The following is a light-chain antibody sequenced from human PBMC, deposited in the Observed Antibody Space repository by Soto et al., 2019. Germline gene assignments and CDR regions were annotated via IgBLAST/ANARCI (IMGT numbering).Light chain of an antibody. CDR3: QKYGSSTGT. CDR1: QSVSSSY. Sequence: ALTQFPGTLSSSPGERASLSCRASQSVSSSYLAWYQQKTGQAPRLLIYGESSRATGIPDRLSGSGSGTDLNLTISRLEPEDFAVYYCQKYGSSTGTCGQGTKVDIK. CDR2: GES. V-gene: IGKV3-20*01. J-gene: IGKJ1*01.